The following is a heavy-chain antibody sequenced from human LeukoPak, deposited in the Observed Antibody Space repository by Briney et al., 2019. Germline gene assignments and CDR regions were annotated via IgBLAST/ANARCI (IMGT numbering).Heavy chain of an antibody. Sequence: GGSLRLSCAASGFTVSSNYMSWVRQAPGKGLEWVSVIYSGGSTYYADPVKGRFTISRHNSKNTLYLQMNSLRAEDTAVYYCARSDNWNAFDIWGQGTMVTVSS. J-gene: IGHJ3*02. V-gene: IGHV3-53*04. D-gene: IGHD1-20*01. CDR2: IYSGGST. CDR1: GFTVSSNY. CDR3: ARSDNWNAFDI.